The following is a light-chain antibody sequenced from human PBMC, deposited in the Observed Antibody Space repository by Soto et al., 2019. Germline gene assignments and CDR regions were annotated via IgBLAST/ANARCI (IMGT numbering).Light chain of an antibody. V-gene: IGKV4-1*01. CDR1: QSVLYSSNNKNY. J-gene: IGKJ2*01. Sequence: DIVMTQSPDSLAVSLGERATINCKSSQSVLYSSNNKNYLAWYQQKPGQPPKLLIYWASTRESGVPDRFSGRGSGTVFTLTISSLQAEDVAVYYCQKYYSTPVTFGQGTKLEIK. CDR2: WAS. CDR3: QKYYSTPVT.